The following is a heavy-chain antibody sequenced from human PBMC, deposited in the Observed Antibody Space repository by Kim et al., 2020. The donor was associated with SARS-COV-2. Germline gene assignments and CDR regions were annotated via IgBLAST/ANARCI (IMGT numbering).Heavy chain of an antibody. CDR1: GYTFTGYY. Sequence: ASVKVSCKASGYTFTGYYMHWVRQAPGQGLEWMGWINPNSGGTNYAQKFQGRVTMTRDTSISTAYMELSRLRSDDTAVYYCARTSQVVATILGEEGGNYYYYGMDVWGQGTTVTVSS. D-gene: IGHD5-12*01. V-gene: IGHV1-2*02. CDR2: INPNSGGT. J-gene: IGHJ6*02. CDR3: ARTSQVVATILGEEGGNYYYYGMDV.